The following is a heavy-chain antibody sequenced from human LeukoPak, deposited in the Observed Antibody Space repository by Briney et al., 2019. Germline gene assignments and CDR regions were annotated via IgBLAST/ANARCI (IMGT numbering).Heavy chain of an antibody. V-gene: IGHV4-39*07. Sequence: SETLSLTCTVSGGSISSSSYYWGWIRQPPGKGLEWIGSIYYSGSTYYNPSLKSRVTISVDTSKNQFSLKLSSVTAADTAVYYCARGQYSGSDGAFDIWGQGTMVTVSS. CDR2: IYYSGST. CDR3: ARGQYSGSDGAFDI. D-gene: IGHD1-26*01. CDR1: GGSISSSSYY. J-gene: IGHJ3*02.